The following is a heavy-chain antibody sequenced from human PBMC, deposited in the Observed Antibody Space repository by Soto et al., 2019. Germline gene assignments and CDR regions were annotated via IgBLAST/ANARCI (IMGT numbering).Heavy chain of an antibody. CDR2: ISSSGSTI. D-gene: IGHD5-12*01. CDR1: GFTFSSYS. CDR3: ARGGVRYSGYDIFDY. Sequence: PGGSLRLSCAASGFTFSSYSMNWVRQAPGKGLEWVSYISSSGSTIYYADSVKGRFTISRDNAKNSLYLQMNSLRAEDTAVYYCARGGVRYSGYDIFDYWGQGTLVTSPQ. V-gene: IGHV3-48*04. J-gene: IGHJ4*02.